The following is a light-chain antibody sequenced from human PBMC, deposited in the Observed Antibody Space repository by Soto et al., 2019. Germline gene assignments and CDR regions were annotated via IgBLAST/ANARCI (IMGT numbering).Light chain of an antibody. CDR3: QQRSNWPPIT. V-gene: IGKV3-11*01. CDR2: DAS. CDR1: QSISSY. Sequence: EIVLTQSPATLYLSTGERATLSCRASQSISSYLAWYQQKPGQAPRLLIYDASNRATGIPARFSGSGSGTDFTLTISSLEPEDCAVYYCQQRSNWPPITFGQGTRLEIK. J-gene: IGKJ5*01.